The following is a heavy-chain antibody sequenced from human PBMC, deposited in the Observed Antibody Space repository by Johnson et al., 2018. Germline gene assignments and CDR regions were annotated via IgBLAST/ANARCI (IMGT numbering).Heavy chain of an antibody. CDR1: GFSFSSSW. D-gene: IGHD1-26*01. V-gene: IGHV3-74*02. Sequence: VQLVQSGGGLVQPGGSLRLSCAASGFSFSSSWMHWVRQTPGTGLVWVSRINSDGSATTHADAGQGRFTVSSDNAKNTLYLQMNSLRAEDTAVYYCAGSFSPGRYYHYYYGMDGWGQGTTVTVSS. CDR2: INSDGSAT. J-gene: IGHJ6*02. CDR3: AGSFSPGRYYHYYYGMDG.